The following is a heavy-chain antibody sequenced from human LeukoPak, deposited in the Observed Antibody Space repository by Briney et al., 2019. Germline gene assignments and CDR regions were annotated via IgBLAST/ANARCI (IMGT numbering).Heavy chain of an antibody. CDR1: GFTFSSYA. CDR3: ARGWSGYDTVAQDAFDI. CDR2: ISGSGGST. J-gene: IGHJ3*02. Sequence: GGPLRLSCAASGFTFSSYAMSWVRQAPGKGLEWVSAISGSGGSTYYADSVKGRFTISRDNSKNTLYLQMNSLRAEDTAVYYCARGWSGYDTVAQDAFDIWGQGTMVTVSS. D-gene: IGHD5-12*01. V-gene: IGHV3-23*01.